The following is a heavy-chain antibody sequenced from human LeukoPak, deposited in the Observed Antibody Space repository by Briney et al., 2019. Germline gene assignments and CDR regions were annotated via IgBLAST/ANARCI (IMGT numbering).Heavy chain of an antibody. Sequence: SETLSLTCTVSGGSISSGGYYWSWIRQPPGKGLEWIGEINHSGSTNYNPSLKSRVTISVDTSKNQFSLKLSSVTAADTAVYYCASSIVGAPPYYFDYWGQGTLVTVSS. CDR3: ASSIVGAPPYYFDY. J-gene: IGHJ4*02. V-gene: IGHV4-39*07. D-gene: IGHD1-26*01. CDR1: GGSISSGGYY. CDR2: INHSGST.